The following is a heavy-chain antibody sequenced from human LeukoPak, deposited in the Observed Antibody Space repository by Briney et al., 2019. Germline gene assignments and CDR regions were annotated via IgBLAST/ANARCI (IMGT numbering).Heavy chain of an antibody. CDR3: AGSPYSSGWSDWFDP. D-gene: IGHD6-19*01. V-gene: IGHV4-38-2*02. CDR1: GYSISSGYF. CDR2: LSHSGNS. J-gene: IGHJ5*02. Sequence: SETLSLTCTVSGYSISSGYFWGWIRQTPGTGLEWIGSLSHSGNSHYNPSLQSRVTISVDTSKNQFSLKLSSVTAADTAVYYCAGSPYSSGWSDWFDPWGQGTLVTVSS.